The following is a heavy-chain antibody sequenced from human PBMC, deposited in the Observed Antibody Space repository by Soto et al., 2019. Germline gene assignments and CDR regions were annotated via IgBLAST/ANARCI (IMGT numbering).Heavy chain of an antibody. CDR2: ISGSGGST. V-gene: IGHV3-23*01. Sequence: GGSLRLSCAASGFTFSSYAMSWVRQAPGKGLEWVSAISGSGGSTYYADSVKGRFTISRDNSKNTLYLQMNSLRAEDTAVYYCANHRSPTGYPYYIDYWGPGTLVTVSS. J-gene: IGHJ4*02. CDR1: GFTFSSYA. CDR3: ANHRSPTGYPYYIDY. D-gene: IGHD3-9*01.